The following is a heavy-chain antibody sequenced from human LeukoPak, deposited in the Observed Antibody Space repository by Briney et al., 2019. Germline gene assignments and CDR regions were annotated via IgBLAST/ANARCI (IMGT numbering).Heavy chain of an antibody. CDR1: GFTVSSNY. CDR2: LYSGGST. V-gene: IGHV3-66*01. J-gene: IGHJ4*02. CDR3: AKDDSYGYGGIFSY. D-gene: IGHD5-18*01. Sequence: PGGSLRLSCAASGFTVSSNYMSWVRQAPGKGLEWVSVLYSGGSTYYADSVKGRFTISRDNSKNTLYLQMNSLRAEDTAVYYCAKDDSYGYGGIFSYWGQGTLVTVSS.